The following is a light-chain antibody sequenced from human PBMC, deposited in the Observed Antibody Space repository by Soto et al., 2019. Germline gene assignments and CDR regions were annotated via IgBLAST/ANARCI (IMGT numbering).Light chain of an antibody. CDR2: SAS. J-gene: IGKJ2*01. Sequence: EIAMTQSPATLSVSPGERATLSCRASQSISTELAWYQQIPGQPPRLLIYSASTRATGVPAGFTGSGSGSEFTLTISGLQSEDFAIYYCQQGHNWPLTFGQGTRLEI. V-gene: IGKV3-15*01. CDR1: QSISTE. CDR3: QQGHNWPLT.